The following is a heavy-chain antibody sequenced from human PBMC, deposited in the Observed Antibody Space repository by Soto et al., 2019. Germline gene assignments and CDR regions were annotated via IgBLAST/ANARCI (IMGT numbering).Heavy chain of an antibody. CDR3: ARDHHRYSGYDYVDY. J-gene: IGHJ4*01. Sequence: SMKVSCIASGYISTAYGIGWARQAPGQGLEWMGRIIPILGIANYAQKFQGRVTITADKSTSTAYMELSSLRSEDTAVYYCARDHHRYSGYDYVDYWG. V-gene: IGHV1-69*04. D-gene: IGHD5-12*01. CDR1: GYISTAYG. CDR2: IIPILGIA.